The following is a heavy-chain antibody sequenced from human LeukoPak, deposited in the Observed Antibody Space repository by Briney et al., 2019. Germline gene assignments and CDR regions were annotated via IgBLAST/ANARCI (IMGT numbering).Heavy chain of an antibody. CDR2: ISSSSSYI. J-gene: IGHJ6*02. Sequence: KAGGSLRLSCAASGFTFSSYSMNWVRQAPGKGLEWVSSISSSSSYIYYADSVKGRFTISRDNAKNSLYLQMNSLRAEDTAVYYCAREGLYYSYYGMDVWGQGTTVTVSS. V-gene: IGHV3-21*01. CDR1: GFTFSSYS. CDR3: AREGLYYSYYGMDV.